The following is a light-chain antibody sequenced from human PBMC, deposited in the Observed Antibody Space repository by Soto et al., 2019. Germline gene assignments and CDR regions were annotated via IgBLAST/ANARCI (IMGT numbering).Light chain of an antibody. Sequence: EIVLTQSPGTLSLSPGERATLSCRASQSVSSSYLAWYQQKPGQAPRLLIYGASSRATGIPDRFSGSGSGKDFTLTISSWELEDLACYYCQQYVGSPPYTLGQGPSWRSN. CDR3: QQYVGSPPYT. CDR1: QSVSSSY. CDR2: GAS. V-gene: IGKV3-20*01. J-gene: IGKJ2*01.